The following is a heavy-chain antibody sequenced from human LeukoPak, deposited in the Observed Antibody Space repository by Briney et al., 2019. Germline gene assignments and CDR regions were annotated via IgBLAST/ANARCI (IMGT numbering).Heavy chain of an antibody. J-gene: IGHJ6*02. CDR3: TRVQAGRSGLMDV. Sequence: PGGSLRLSCAASGFTLSDYWMHWVRQVPGEGLVWVSRIDPDGSTTNYADSVKGRFTTSRDNAKNTLYLQMNSLRAGDTALYYCTRVQAGRSGLMDVWGRGTTVTVSS. CDR2: IDPDGSTT. D-gene: IGHD2-8*02. V-gene: IGHV3-74*01. CDR1: GFTLSDYW.